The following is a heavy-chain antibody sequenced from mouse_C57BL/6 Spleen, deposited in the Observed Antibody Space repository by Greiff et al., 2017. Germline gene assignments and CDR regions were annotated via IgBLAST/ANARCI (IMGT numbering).Heavy chain of an antibody. CDR2: ISSGSSTI. CDR1: GFTFSDYG. Sequence: EVQLVESGGGLVKPGGSLKLSCAASGFTFSDYGMHWVRQAPEKGLEWVAYISSGSSTIYYADTVKGRFTISRDNAKNTLFLQMTSLRSEDTAMYYCARTDYYGSSYEYFDVWGTGTTVTVSS. CDR3: ARTDYYGSSYEYFDV. D-gene: IGHD1-1*01. J-gene: IGHJ1*03. V-gene: IGHV5-17*01.